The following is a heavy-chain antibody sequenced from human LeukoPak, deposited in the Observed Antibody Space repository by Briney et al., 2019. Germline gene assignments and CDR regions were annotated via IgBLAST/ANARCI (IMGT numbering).Heavy chain of an antibody. V-gene: IGHV1-18*01. J-gene: IGHJ3*02. Sequence: ASVKVSCKASGYTFTSYGISWVRQAPGQGLEWMGWISAYNGNTNYAQKLQGRVTMTTDTSTSTAYMELRSLRSDDTAVYYCARGGYCSSTSCYNAFDIWGQGTMVTVS. CDR1: GYTFTSYG. CDR3: ARGGYCSSTSCYNAFDI. CDR2: ISAYNGNT. D-gene: IGHD2-2*02.